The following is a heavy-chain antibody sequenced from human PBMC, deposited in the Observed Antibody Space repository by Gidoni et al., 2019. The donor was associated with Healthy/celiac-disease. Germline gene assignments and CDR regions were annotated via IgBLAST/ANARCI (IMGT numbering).Heavy chain of an antibody. CDR2: INHSGST. CDR1: GGSFSGYY. Sequence: QVQLQQWGAGLLKPSETLSLTCAVYGGSFSGYYWSWIRQPPGKGLEWIGEINHSGSTNYNPSLKGRVTISVDTSKNQFSLKLSSVTAADTAVYYCARGDGSGSYNLFWFDYWGQGTLVTVSS. V-gene: IGHV4-34*01. J-gene: IGHJ4*02. D-gene: IGHD3-10*01. CDR3: ARGDGSGSYNLFWFDY.